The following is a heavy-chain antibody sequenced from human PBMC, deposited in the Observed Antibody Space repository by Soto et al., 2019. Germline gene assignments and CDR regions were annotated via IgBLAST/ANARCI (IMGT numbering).Heavy chain of an antibody. V-gene: IGHV1-3*01. CDR2: INAGNGNT. Sequence: ASVKVSCKASGYTFTSYAMHWVRQAPGQRLEWMGWINAGNGNTKYSQKFQGRVTITRDTSASTAYMELSSLRSEDTAVYYCARDGHQVGSYFPDYYYYYGMDVWGQGTTVTVFS. J-gene: IGHJ6*02. D-gene: IGHD1-26*01. CDR3: ARDGHQVGSYFPDYYYYYGMDV. CDR1: GYTFTSYA.